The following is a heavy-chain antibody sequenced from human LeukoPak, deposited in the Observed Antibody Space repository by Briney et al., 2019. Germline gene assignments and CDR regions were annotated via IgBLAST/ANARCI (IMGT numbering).Heavy chain of an antibody. Sequence: GSLRLSCAASGFTFSSYGMHWVRQAPGKGLEWVAVISYDGSNKYYADSVKGRFTISRDNSKNTLYLQMNSLRAEDTAVYYCAKGVRRQSFGIAVAGPLDYWGQGTLVTVSS. J-gene: IGHJ4*02. D-gene: IGHD6-19*01. CDR3: AKGVRRQSFGIAVAGPLDY. CDR1: GFTFSSYG. V-gene: IGHV3-30*18. CDR2: ISYDGSNK.